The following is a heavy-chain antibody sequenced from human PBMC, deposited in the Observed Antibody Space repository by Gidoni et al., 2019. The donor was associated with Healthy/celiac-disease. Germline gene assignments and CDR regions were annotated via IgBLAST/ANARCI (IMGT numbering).Heavy chain of an antibody. Sequence: EVQLVESGGCVVQLGGSLSLSCSAAGFDFDDYAMHRVGQAPGKGLEWVSLISWDGGSTYYAESVKGRFTISRDNSKNSMYLQMNRLRAEDNDLYYCVIKWIHGDYWGQGTLVTVSS. V-gene: IGHV3-43D*03. J-gene: IGHJ4*02. CDR1: GFDFDDYA. CDR2: ISWDGGST. CDR3: VIKWIHGDY. D-gene: IGHD5-18*01.